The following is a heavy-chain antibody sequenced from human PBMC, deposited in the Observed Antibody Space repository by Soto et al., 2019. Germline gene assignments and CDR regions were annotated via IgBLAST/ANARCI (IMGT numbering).Heavy chain of an antibody. V-gene: IGHV5-51*01. CDR3: VRQWDYYEPSGHYGDH. CDR1: GYSFASYW. Sequence: GESLKISCQGFGYSFASYWIGWVRQMPGKGLEWMGIIYPGDSDAKYSPSFQGQVTISIDTSARAAYLQWSSLKASDSAMYYCVRQWDYYEPSGHYGDHWGRGTLVTVSS. D-gene: IGHD3-22*01. CDR2: IYPGDSDA. J-gene: IGHJ1*01.